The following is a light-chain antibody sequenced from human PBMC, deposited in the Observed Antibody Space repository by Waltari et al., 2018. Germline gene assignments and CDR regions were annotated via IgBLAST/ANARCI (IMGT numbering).Light chain of an antibody. V-gene: IGKV4-1*01. CDR2: WAS. Sequence: DIVMTQSPDSLALYLGERATANCTSSQNILSNSNNKNYLSWYQHQPGQPPKLLIYWASIRQSGVPDRFSGRWSGTDFTLTISSLQAEDVAVYFCQQYYSTPQTFGQGTKVEIK. CDR3: QQYYSTPQT. CDR1: QNILSNSNNKNY. J-gene: IGKJ1*01.